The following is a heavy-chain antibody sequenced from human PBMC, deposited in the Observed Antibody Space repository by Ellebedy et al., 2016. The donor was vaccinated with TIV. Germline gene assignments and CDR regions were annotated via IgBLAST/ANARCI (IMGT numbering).Heavy chain of an antibody. J-gene: IGHJ4*02. CDR1: GYTFTGYY. D-gene: IGHD1-14*01. CDR2: INPNSGGT. Sequence: AASVKVSCKASGYTFTGYYIHWVRQAPGQGLEWMAWINPNSGGTNYAQKFQGRVTVTRDTSTSTACLELSRLRSDDTAVYYCKRDLNNIMSGDYWGQGTLVTVSS. V-gene: IGHV1-2*02. CDR3: KRDLNNIMSGDY.